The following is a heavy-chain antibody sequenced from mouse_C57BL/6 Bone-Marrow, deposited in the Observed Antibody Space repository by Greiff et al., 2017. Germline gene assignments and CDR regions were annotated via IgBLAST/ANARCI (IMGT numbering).Heavy chain of an antibody. Sequence: QVQLKESGPGILQSSQTLSLTCSFSGFSLSTSGMGVSWIRQPSGKGLEWMAHIYWGDDKRYNPSLKSRLPIAKDTSRNQEFLNVTRVDTADTATYYGARSGDIYYYASSYQWYFDVWGTGTTVTVSS. D-gene: IGHD1-1*01. CDR1: GFSLSTSGMG. V-gene: IGHV8-12*01. CDR3: ARSGDIYYYASSYQWYFDV. J-gene: IGHJ1*03. CDR2: IYWGDDK.